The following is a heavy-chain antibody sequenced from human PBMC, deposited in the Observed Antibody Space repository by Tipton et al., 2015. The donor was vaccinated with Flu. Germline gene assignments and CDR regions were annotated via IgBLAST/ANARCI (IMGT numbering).Heavy chain of an antibody. CDR1: GGSISSSSYY. J-gene: IGHJ5*02. CDR2: IYYSGST. D-gene: IGHD3-22*01. Sequence: TLSLTCTVSGGSISSSSYYWGWIRQPPGKGLEWIGSIYYSGSTYYNPSLKSRVTISVDTSKNQFSLKLSSVTAADTAVYYWAATMIVVVSPHWFDPWGQGTLVTVSS. CDR3: AATMIVVVSPHWFDP. V-gene: IGHV4-39*07.